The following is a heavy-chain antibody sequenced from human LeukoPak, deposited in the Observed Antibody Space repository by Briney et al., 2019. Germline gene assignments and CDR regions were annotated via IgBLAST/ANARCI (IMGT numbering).Heavy chain of an antibody. J-gene: IGHJ6*02. V-gene: IGHV5-51*01. Sequence: GEPLKISCKGSGYSFTSYWIGWGRQMPGKGLEWMGFIYPGDSDTRYSPSFQGQVTISADKSISTAYLQWSSLKASDTAMYYCARHTDYYDSSGLYYGMDVWGQGTTVTVSS. CDR2: IYPGDSDT. CDR3: ARHTDYYDSSGLYYGMDV. D-gene: IGHD3-22*01. CDR1: GYSFTSYW.